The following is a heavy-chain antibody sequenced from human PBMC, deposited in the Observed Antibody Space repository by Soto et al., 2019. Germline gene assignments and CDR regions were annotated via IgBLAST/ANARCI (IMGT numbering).Heavy chain of an antibody. CDR3: ATSLI. CDR1: GFTFRTYW. Sequence: EVQLVESGGGLVQPGGSLRLSCTASGFTFRTYWMNWVRQAPGKWLEWVASIKGDGREKYYVDPVKGRFSISRDNARNSLYLQMNSLRAEDTAVYYCATSLIRGQGALVTVSS. J-gene: IGHJ4*02. CDR2: IKGDGREK. V-gene: IGHV3-7*01. D-gene: IGHD6-6*01.